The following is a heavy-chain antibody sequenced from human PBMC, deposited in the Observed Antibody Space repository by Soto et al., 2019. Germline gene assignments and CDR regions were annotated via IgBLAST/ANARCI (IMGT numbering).Heavy chain of an antibody. D-gene: IGHD6-19*01. CDR1: GYTFTSYA. V-gene: IGHV1-3*01. Sequence: EASVKVSCKASGYTFTSYAMHWVRQAPGQRLEWMGWINAGNGNTKYSQKFQGRVTITRDTSASTAYMELSSLRSEDTAVYYCAMVSVAGTRSYYYYYGMDVWGQGTTVTVSS. CDR2: INAGNGNT. J-gene: IGHJ6*02. CDR3: AMVSVAGTRSYYYYYGMDV.